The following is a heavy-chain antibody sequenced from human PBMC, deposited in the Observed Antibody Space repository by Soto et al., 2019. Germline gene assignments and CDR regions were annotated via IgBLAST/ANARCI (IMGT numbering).Heavy chain of an antibody. CDR3: AREGDLYGYLYYYDMDV. CDR2: INSDGSST. D-gene: IGHD5-12*01. J-gene: IGHJ6*02. Sequence: GGSLRLSCAASGFTFSSYWMHWVRQAPRKGLAWVSRINSDGSSTSYADSVKGRFTISRDNAKNTLYLQMNSLRAEDTAVYYCAREGDLYGYLYYYDMDVWGQGTTVTVSS. CDR1: GFTFSSYW. V-gene: IGHV3-74*01.